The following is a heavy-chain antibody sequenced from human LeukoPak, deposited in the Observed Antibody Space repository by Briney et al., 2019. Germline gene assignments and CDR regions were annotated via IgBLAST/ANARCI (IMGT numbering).Heavy chain of an antibody. Sequence: PSGTLSLTCAVSGGSISSSNWWSWVRQAPGKGLEWVANIKQDGSEKYYVDSVRGRFTISRDNAKNSLYLQMNSLRAEDTAVYYCARDYHDYVWGPAAYWGQGSLVTVSS. CDR1: GGSISSSNW. CDR3: ARDYHDYVWGPAAY. CDR2: IKQDGSEK. D-gene: IGHD3-16*01. V-gene: IGHV3-7*01. J-gene: IGHJ4*02.